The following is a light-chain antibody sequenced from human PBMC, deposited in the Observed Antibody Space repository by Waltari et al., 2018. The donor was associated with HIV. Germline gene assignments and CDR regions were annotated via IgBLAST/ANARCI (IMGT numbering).Light chain of an antibody. CDR2: DDS. J-gene: IGLJ3*02. Sequence: SYVLTQPPSVSVAPGQTARITCGGNHTGTKSVHWYQQMPGQAPVLVVYDDSDRPSGISERFSGSNSGSTATLTISRVEAGDEADYYCQVWDSSSDHPGVVFGGGTKLTVL. V-gene: IGLV3-21*02. CDR3: QVWDSSSDHPGVV. CDR1: HTGTKS.